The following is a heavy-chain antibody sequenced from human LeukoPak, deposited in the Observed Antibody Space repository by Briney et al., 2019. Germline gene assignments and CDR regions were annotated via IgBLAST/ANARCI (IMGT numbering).Heavy chain of an antibody. V-gene: IGHV4-34*01. D-gene: IGHD3-3*01. CDR3: ARDPELRFLDLPGWFDP. CDR1: GGSFSGYY. CDR2: INHSGST. Sequence: SETLSLTCAVYGGSFSGYYWSWIRQPPGKGLEWIGEINHSGSTNYNPSLKSRVTISVDTSKNQFSLKLSSVTAADTAVYYCARDPELRFLDLPGWFDPWGQGTLVTVSS. J-gene: IGHJ5*02.